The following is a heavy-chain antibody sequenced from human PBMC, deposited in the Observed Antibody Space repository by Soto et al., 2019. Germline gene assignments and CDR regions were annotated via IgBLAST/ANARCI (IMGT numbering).Heavy chain of an antibody. Sequence: EVQLLESGGGLVQPGGSLRLSCAASGFTFSNYAMHWVRQAPGKGLEWVSGIGVSGTGTYYADSVKGRFTISRDNSKNTVYLQMNSLRVDDTAVYYCAKKTAGTHLFDYWGQGTLVTVSS. V-gene: IGHV3-23*01. CDR3: AKKTAGTHLFDY. D-gene: IGHD3-10*01. CDR1: GFTFSNYA. CDR2: IGVSGTGT. J-gene: IGHJ4*02.